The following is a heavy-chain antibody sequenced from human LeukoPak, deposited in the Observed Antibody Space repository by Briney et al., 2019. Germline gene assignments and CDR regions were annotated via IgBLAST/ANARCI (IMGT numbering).Heavy chain of an antibody. CDR3: AKGAASRGYTYVAN. CDR2: VSGSGGST. V-gene: IGHV3-23*01. CDR1: AFTFRPYA. J-gene: IGHJ4*02. Sequence: GGSLRLSCAASAFTFRPYAMIWVRQAPGKGLEWVSTVSGSGGSTYYADSVKGRFTISRDNSDNTLYLQMNSLRAEDTAVYYCAKGAASRGYTYVANWGQGTLVTVSS. D-gene: IGHD5-18*01.